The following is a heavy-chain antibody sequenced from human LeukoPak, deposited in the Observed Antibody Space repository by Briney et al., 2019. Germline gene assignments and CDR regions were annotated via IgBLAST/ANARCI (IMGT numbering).Heavy chain of an antibody. J-gene: IGHJ6*02. CDR3: ARLPYCSSTSCYLAPDDYYYYGMDV. Sequence: GASVKVSCKASGYTFTGYYTHWVRQAPGQGLEWMGWINPNSGGTNYAQKFQGRVTMTRDTSISTAYMELSRLRSDDTAVYYCARLPYCSSTSCYLAPDDYYYYGMDVWGQGTTVTVSS. D-gene: IGHD2-2*01. CDR2: INPNSGGT. V-gene: IGHV1-2*02. CDR1: GYTFTGYY.